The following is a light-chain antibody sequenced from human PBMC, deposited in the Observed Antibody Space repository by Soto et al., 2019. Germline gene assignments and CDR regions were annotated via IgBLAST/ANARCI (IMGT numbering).Light chain of an antibody. CDR1: QDIRKY. J-gene: IGKJ3*01. CDR3: QQYENLPLT. CDR2: DTS. V-gene: IGKV1-33*01. Sequence: DIQMTQSPSSLSASVGDRVTITCQASQDIRKYLNWYQQKPGKAPKLLIYDTSILDTGFPSRFSGSGSGTEFIFTISNLQPEDIATYYCQQYENLPLTFGPGTKVDIK.